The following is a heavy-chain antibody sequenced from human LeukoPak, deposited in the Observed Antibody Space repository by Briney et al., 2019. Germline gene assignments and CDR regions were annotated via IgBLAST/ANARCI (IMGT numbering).Heavy chain of an antibody. J-gene: IGHJ4*02. D-gene: IGHD6-19*01. CDR1: GFTFNSYA. Sequence: GGSLRLSCSASGFTFNSYAMTWVRQAPGKGLEWVSHVSGSGGITYYADSVKGRFTIFRDNSKNTLYLQMNSLRADDTAVYYCAKTTAGNSSGRNPGWPVDYWGQGALVTVSS. CDR2: VSGSGGIT. V-gene: IGHV3-23*01. CDR3: AKTTAGNSSGRNPGWPVDY.